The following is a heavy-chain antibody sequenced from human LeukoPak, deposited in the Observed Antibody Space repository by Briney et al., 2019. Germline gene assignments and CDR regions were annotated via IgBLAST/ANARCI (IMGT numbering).Heavy chain of an antibody. Sequence: ASVKVSCKASGYTFTSYDINWVRQATGQGLEWMGWMNPNSGNTGYAQKFQGRVTMTRNTSISTAYMELSSLRSEDTAVYYCARGGGRLRGITYNWCDPWGQGTLVTVSS. D-gene: IGHD5-12*01. J-gene: IGHJ5*02. CDR1: GYTFTSYD. CDR2: MNPNSGNT. V-gene: IGHV1-8*01. CDR3: ARGGGRLRGITYNWCDP.